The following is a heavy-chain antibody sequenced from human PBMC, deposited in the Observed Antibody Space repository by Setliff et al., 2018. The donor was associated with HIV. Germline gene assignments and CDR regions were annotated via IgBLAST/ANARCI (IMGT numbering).Heavy chain of an antibody. V-gene: IGHV4-59*01. CDR1: GGSITGYY. J-gene: IGHJ4*02. D-gene: IGHD3-10*01. CDR2: IYYSGST. CDR3: ATHYYASGSFDH. Sequence: PSETLSLTCTVSGGSITGYYWSWIRQSPGKGLEWIGYIYYSGSTNYNPSLKSRVTISVDTSKNQFSLKLSSVTAADTAVYYCATHYYASGSFDHWGQGIPVTVSS.